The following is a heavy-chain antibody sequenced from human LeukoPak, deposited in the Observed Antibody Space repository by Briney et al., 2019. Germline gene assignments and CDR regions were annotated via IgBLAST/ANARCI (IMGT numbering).Heavy chain of an antibody. D-gene: IGHD2-15*01. CDR1: GGTFSSYA. J-gene: IGHJ3*02. CDR2: IIPVFGTA. CDR3: ARVAPSGYFPAFDI. Sequence: ASVKVSCKASGGTFSSYAISWVRQAPGQGLEWMGGIIPVFGTANYAQKFQGRVTITTDESTSTAYMELSSLRSEDTAVYYCARVAPSGYFPAFDIWGQGTMVTVSS. V-gene: IGHV1-69*05.